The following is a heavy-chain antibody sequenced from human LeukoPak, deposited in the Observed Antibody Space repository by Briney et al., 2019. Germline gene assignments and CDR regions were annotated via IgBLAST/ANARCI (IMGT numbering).Heavy chain of an antibody. CDR1: GDSISSGSYY. CDR2: IYTSGST. J-gene: IGHJ4*02. Sequence: PSETLSLTCTVSGDSISSGSYYWSWIRQPAGKGLEWIGRIYTSGSTNYNPSLKSRVTISVDTSKNQFSLKLSSVTAADTAVYYCAREEYSGYKARYYFDYWGQGTLVTVSS. D-gene: IGHD6-6*01. CDR3: AREEYSGYKARYYFDY. V-gene: IGHV4-61*02.